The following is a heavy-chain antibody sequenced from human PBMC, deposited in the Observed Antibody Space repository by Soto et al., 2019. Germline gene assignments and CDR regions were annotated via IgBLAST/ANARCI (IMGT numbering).Heavy chain of an antibody. CDR1: GFTFSDYY. D-gene: IGHD2-2*02. Sequence: QVPLVESGGGLVKPGGSLRLSCAASGFTFSDYYMSWIRQAPGKGLEWVSYISSSSSYTNYAASVKGRFTISRDNAKNARYRQMNTLRAEYTAVYYCARDDPPVPATAIPYDGYDYWGQGTLVTVSS. J-gene: IGHJ4*02. V-gene: IGHV3-11*05. CDR3: ARDDPPVPATAIPYDGYDY. CDR2: ISSSSSYT.